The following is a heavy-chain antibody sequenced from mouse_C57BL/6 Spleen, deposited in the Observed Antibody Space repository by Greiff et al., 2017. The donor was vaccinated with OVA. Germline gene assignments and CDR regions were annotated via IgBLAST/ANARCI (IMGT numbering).Heavy chain of an antibody. CDR2: IDPSDSYT. J-gene: IGHJ4*01. D-gene: IGHD3-2*02. CDR1: GYTFTSYW. Sequence: VQLQQSGAELVKPGASVKLSCKASGYTFTSYWMQWVKQRPGQGLEWIGEIDPSDSYTNYNQKFKGKATLTVDTSSSTAYMQLSSLTSEDSAVYYCARRSGYYAMDYWGQGTSVTVSS. V-gene: IGHV1-50*01. CDR3: ARRSGYYAMDY.